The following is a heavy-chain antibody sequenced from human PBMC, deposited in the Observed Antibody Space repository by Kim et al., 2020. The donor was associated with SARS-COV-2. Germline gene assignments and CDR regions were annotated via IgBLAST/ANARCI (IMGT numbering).Heavy chain of an antibody. CDR2: IYYSGST. CDR1: GGSISSSSYY. V-gene: IGHV4-39*01. Sequence: SETLSLTCTVSGGSISSSSYYWGWIRQPPGKGLEWIGSIYYSGSTYYNPSLKSRVTISVDTSKNQFSLKLSSVTSADTAVYYCARNHLIYDSSGYYMVADAFDIWGQGTMVTVSS. CDR3: ARNHLIYDSSGYYMVADAFDI. D-gene: IGHD3-22*01. J-gene: IGHJ3*02.